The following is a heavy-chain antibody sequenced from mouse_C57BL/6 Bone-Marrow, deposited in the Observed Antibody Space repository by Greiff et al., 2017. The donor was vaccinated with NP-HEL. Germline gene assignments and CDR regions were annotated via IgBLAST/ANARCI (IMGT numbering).Heavy chain of an antibody. CDR2: INPSSGYT. CDR3: ADYGSSYAMDY. J-gene: IGHJ4*01. CDR1: GYTFTSYT. D-gene: IGHD1-1*01. Sequence: VQLQQSGAELARPGASVKMSCKASGYTFTSYTMHWVKQRPGQGLEWIGYINPSSGYTKYNQKFKDKATLTADKSSSTAYMQLSSLTSEDSAVYYCADYGSSYAMDYWGQGTSVTVSS. V-gene: IGHV1-4*01.